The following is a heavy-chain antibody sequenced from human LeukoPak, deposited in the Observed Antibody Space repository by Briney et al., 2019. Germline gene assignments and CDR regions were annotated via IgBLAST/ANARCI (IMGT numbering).Heavy chain of an antibody. Sequence: KPGGSLRLSCAASGFTFSSYSMNWVRQAPGKGLEGVSSISSSSSYIYYADSVKGRFTISRDNAKNSLYLQMNSLRAEDTAVYYCARATLRDSSGYYVYYWGQGTLVTVSS. CDR3: ARATLRDSSGYYVYY. CDR2: ISSSSSYI. V-gene: IGHV3-21*01. J-gene: IGHJ4*02. D-gene: IGHD3-22*01. CDR1: GFTFSSYS.